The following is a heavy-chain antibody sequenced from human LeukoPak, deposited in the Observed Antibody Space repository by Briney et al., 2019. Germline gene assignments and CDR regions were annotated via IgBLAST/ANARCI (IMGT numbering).Heavy chain of an antibody. CDR2: IYPGDSDT. D-gene: IGHD3-10*01. V-gene: IGHV5-51*01. CDR1: GYSFTSYW. J-gene: IGHJ5*02. Sequence: KDGESLKISCKGSGYSFTSYWIGWVRQMPGKGLEWMGIIYPGDSDTRYSPSFQGQVTISADKSISTAYLQRSSLKASDTAMYYCALWFGDSAAGNWFDPWGQGTLVTVSS. CDR3: ALWFGDSAAGNWFDP.